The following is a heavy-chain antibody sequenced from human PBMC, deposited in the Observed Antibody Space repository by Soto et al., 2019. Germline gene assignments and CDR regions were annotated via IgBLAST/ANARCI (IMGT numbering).Heavy chain of an antibody. Sequence: SETLSLTCTVSGGAINSYYWTWIRQPAGKGLEWIGRIYSSGSTKYNPSLQSRVTMSLDTSKNQFPLRLTSVTAADTAVYYCARGQRFSDWFDPWGQGTLVT. D-gene: IGHD3-3*01. V-gene: IGHV4-4*07. CDR3: ARGQRFSDWFDP. CDR1: GGAINSYY. CDR2: IYSSGST. J-gene: IGHJ5*02.